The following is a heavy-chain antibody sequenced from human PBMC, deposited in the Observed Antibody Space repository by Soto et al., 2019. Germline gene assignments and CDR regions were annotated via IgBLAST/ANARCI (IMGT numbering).Heavy chain of an antibody. CDR1: GFTVSSNY. CDR3: AREEVTRGWAYYYMDV. J-gene: IGHJ6*03. Sequence: GGSLRLSCAASGFTVSSNYMSWVRQAPGKGLEWVSVIYSGGSTYYADSVKGRFTISRHNSKNTLYLQMNSLRAEDTAVYYCAREEVTRGWAYYYMDVWGKGTTVTVSS. V-gene: IGHV3-53*04. CDR2: IYSGGST. D-gene: IGHD4-17*01.